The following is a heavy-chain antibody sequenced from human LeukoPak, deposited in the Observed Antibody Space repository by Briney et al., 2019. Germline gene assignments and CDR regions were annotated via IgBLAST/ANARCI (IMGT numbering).Heavy chain of an antibody. CDR1: GYTFTGYY. CDR3: ARDTGWMSWFDP. D-gene: IGHD5-12*01. Sequence: ASVKVSCKASGYTFTGYYMHWVRQAPGQGLEWMGWINPNSGGTNYAQKFQGRVTMTRDTSISTAYLELSRLGSDDTAVYYCARDTGWMSWFDPWGQGTLVTVSS. J-gene: IGHJ5*02. CDR2: INPNSGGT. V-gene: IGHV1-2*02.